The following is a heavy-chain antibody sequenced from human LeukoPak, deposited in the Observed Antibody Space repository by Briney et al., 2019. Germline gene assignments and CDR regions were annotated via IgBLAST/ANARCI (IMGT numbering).Heavy chain of an antibody. CDR2: IYYSGST. CDR3: ARDFKYGSGSYSPWYFDL. D-gene: IGHD3-10*01. CDR1: GGSISSYY. Sequence: SETLSLTCTVSGGSISSYYWSWLRKPPGKGLEWIGYIYYSGSTNYNPSLKSRVTISVDTSKNQFSLKLSSVTAADTAVYYCARDFKYGSGSYSPWYFDLWGRGTLVTVSS. V-gene: IGHV4-59*01. J-gene: IGHJ2*01.